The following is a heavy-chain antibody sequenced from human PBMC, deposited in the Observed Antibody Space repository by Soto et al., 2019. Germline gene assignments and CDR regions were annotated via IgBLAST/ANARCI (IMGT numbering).Heavy chain of an antibody. CDR3: ARALIAAAGIGLDP. Sequence: ASVKVSCKASGYTFTGYYMHWVRQAPGQGLEWMGWINPNSGGTNYAQKFQGWVTMTRDTSISTAYMELSRLRSDDTAVYYCARALIAAAGIGLDPWGQGPLVTVSS. D-gene: IGHD6-13*01. CDR1: GYTFTGYY. CDR2: INPNSGGT. V-gene: IGHV1-2*04. J-gene: IGHJ5*02.